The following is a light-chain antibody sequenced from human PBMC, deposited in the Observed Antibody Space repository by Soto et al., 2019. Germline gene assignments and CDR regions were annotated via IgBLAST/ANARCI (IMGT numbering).Light chain of an antibody. CDR1: QTVSRN. CDR3: QQYNNWPS. V-gene: IGKV3-15*01. Sequence: VMTQSPTTLSLSPGERATLSCRASQTVSRNLAWYQQRPGHAPRLLMYDISTRAAGVPARFSGSGSETEFTLTIRSLQSEDSAVYFCQQYNNWPSFGQGTRLEIK. J-gene: IGKJ5*01. CDR2: DIS.